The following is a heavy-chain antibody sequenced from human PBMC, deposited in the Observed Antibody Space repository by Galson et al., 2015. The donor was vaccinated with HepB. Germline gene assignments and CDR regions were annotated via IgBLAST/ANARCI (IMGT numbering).Heavy chain of an antibody. CDR2: ISGSGGST. D-gene: IGHD3-22*01. CDR3: AKDQAGTYYYDSSGPFGDYYFDY. J-gene: IGHJ4*02. Sequence: SLRLSCAASGFTFSNYAMSWVRQAPGKGLEWVSAISGSGGSTYYADSVKGRFTISRDNSKNTLYLQMNSLRAEDTAVYYCAKDQAGTYYYDSSGPFGDYYFDYWGQGTLVTVSS. V-gene: IGHV3-23*01. CDR1: GFTFSNYA.